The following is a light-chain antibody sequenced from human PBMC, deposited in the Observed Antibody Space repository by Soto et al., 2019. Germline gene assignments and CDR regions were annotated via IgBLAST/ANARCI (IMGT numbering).Light chain of an antibody. Sequence: ALTQPASVSGSPGQSITISCTGTSSDVGGYNYVSWYQQHPGKAPKLMIYEVSNRPSGVSNRFSGSKSGNTASLTISGLQAEDEADYYCSSYTSSSTLDVFGTGTKVTVL. V-gene: IGLV2-14*01. J-gene: IGLJ1*01. CDR3: SSYTSSSTLDV. CDR2: EVS. CDR1: SSDVGGYNY.